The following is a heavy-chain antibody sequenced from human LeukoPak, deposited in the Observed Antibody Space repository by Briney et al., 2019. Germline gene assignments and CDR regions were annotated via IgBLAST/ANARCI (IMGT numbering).Heavy chain of an antibody. CDR1: GFTFDDYG. J-gene: IGHJ6*03. Sequence: GGSLRLSCAASGFTFDDYGMSWVRQAPGKGLEWVSGINWNGGSTGYADSVKGRFTISRDNAKNSLYLQMNSLRAEDTALYYCARVGRNWSFYHYYYYYYYMDVWGKGTTVTVSS. V-gene: IGHV3-20*04. D-gene: IGHD1-26*01. CDR2: INWNGGST. CDR3: ARVGRNWSFYHYYYYYYYMDV.